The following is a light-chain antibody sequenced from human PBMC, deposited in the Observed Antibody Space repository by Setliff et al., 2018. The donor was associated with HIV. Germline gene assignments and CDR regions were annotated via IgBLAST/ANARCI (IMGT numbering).Light chain of an antibody. J-gene: IGLJ1*01. V-gene: IGLV2-8*01. CDR3: NSKTGDSIYV. CDR1: SSDVGGYNY. CDR2: EVT. Sequence: QSALTQPPSASGSPGQSVTISCTGTSSDVGGYNYVSWYQQHPGKAPKLMIYEVTKRPSGVPDRFSGSKSGNTASLTVSGLQAEDEADYYCNSKTGDSIYVFGSGTKVTV.